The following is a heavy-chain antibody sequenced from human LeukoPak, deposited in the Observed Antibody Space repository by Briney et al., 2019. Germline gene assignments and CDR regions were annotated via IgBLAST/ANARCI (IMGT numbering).Heavy chain of an antibody. CDR2: INHSGST. CDR3: ARTTYGPDGASDI. V-gene: IGHV4-34*01. Sequence: SETLSLTCAVYGGSFSGRYWNWIRQPPGKGLEWIGEINHSGSTKNNPSLESRVTISVDTSKNQFSLRLNSVTAADTAVYYCARTTYGPDGASDIWGQGTMVTVSS. D-gene: IGHD3-10*01. J-gene: IGHJ3*02. CDR1: GGSFSGRY.